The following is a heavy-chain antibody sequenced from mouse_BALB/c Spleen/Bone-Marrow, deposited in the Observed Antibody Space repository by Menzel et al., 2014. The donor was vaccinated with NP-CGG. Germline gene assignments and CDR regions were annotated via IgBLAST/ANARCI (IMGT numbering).Heavy chain of an antibody. CDR2: IDPENGDT. CDR3: NAWDYYGGMGY. Sequence: EVQVVESGAELVRSGASVKLSCTASGFNIKDYYMHWVKQRPEQSLEWIGWIDPENGDTEYAPKFQGKATMTADTSSNTAYLQVSSLTSEDTAVYYCNAWDYYGGMGYWGQGTSVTVSS. J-gene: IGHJ4*01. V-gene: IGHV14-4*02. CDR1: GFNIKDYY. D-gene: IGHD1-2*01.